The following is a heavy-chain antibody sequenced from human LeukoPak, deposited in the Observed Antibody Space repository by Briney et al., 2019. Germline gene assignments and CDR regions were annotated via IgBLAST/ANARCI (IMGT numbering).Heavy chain of an antibody. D-gene: IGHD3-22*01. J-gene: IGHJ4*02. V-gene: IGHV3-7*01. CDR1: GVTFSSYW. Sequence: PGGSLRLSCAASGVTFSSYWMSWVRQAPGKGLEWVANIKEDGSEKYYVDSVGGRFTISRDNAKNSLYLQMNSLRAEDTAVYYCARGRFNYDSSGYSSFYHWGQGTLVTVSS. CDR2: IKEDGSEK. CDR3: ARGRFNYDSSGYSSFYH.